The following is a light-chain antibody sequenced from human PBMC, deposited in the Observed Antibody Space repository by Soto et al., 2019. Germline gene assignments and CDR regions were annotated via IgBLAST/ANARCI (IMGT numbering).Light chain of an antibody. CDR1: SSDVGGYNY. V-gene: IGLV2-11*01. J-gene: IGLJ2*01. CDR2: AVT. CDR3: CSYAASDSVV. Sequence: QSALTQPRSVSGSPGQSVTISCSGTSSDVGGYNYVSWYQQHPGKAPKLIIYAVTERPSGVPDRFSGSMSGNTASLTISGLQTEDEAEYYCCSYAASDSVVFGAGTQLTVL.